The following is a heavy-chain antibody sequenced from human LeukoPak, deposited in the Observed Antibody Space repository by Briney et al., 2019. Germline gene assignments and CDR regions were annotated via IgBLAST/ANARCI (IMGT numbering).Heavy chain of an antibody. J-gene: IGHJ6*03. CDR1: GFTFSSYE. V-gene: IGHV3-30*04. CDR3: ARDPTVTTFYYYYMDV. D-gene: IGHD4-17*01. Sequence: PGGSLRLSCAASGFTFSSYEMNWVRQAPGKGLEWVAVISYDGSNKYYADSVKGRFTISRDNSQNTLYLQMNSLRAEDTAVYYCARDPTVTTFYYYYMDVWGKGTTVTVSS. CDR2: ISYDGSNK.